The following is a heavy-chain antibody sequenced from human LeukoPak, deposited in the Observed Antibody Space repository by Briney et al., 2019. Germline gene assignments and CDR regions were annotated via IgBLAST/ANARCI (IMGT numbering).Heavy chain of an antibody. D-gene: IGHD3-16*01. Sequence: GGALRLSCVASGFTVTSNYMSWVRQAPGKGLEWVSVIYDDGSAYYADSVKGRFTISRDNSQNTVSLQIISLRDEDTAVYYCVRISSVTQTSYGHFDYWGQGTLVTVSS. CDR3: VRISSVTQTSYGHFDY. CDR2: IYDDGSA. V-gene: IGHV3-53*01. CDR1: GFTVTSNY. J-gene: IGHJ4*02.